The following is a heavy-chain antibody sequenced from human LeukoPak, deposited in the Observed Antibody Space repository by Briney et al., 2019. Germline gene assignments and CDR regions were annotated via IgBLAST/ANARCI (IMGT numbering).Heavy chain of an antibody. Sequence: GGSLRLSCAASGFTFSSYEMNWVRQAPGKGLEWVSYISSSGRTIYYADSVKGRFTISRDNAKNSLYLQMNSLRAEDTAVYYCAKDSSTSNPYYGLDVWGQGTTVTVSS. CDR2: ISSSGRTI. CDR3: AKDSSTSNPYYGLDV. CDR1: GFTFSSYE. V-gene: IGHV3-48*03. J-gene: IGHJ6*02. D-gene: IGHD4-11*01.